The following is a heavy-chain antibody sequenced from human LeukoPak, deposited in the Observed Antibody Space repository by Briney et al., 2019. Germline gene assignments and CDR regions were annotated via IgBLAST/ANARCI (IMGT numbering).Heavy chain of an antibody. V-gene: IGHV1-69*10. CDR2: IIPILGIA. CDR3: ASGIAAAGPLEYFQH. D-gene: IGHD6-13*01. Sequence: SVKVSCKASGYTFTSYAISWVRQAPGQGLEWMGRIIPILGIANYAQKFQGRVTITADKSTSTAYMELSSLRSEDTAVYYCASGIAAAGPLEYFQHWGQGTLVTVSS. J-gene: IGHJ1*01. CDR1: GYTFTSYA.